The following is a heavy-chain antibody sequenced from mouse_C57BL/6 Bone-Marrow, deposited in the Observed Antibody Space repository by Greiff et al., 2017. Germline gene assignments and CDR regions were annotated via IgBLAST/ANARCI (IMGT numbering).Heavy chain of an antibody. CDR3: AGCGCWFAY. CDR1: GYTFTSYW. D-gene: IGHD3-3*01. J-gene: IGHJ3*01. V-gene: IGHV1-52*01. Sequence: VQLQQPGAELVRPGSSVKLSCKASGYTFTSYWMHWVKQRPIQGLEWIGNIDPSDSDTHYNQKFKDKATLTVDKSSSTAYMQLSSLTSEDSAVYWCAGCGCWFAYWGQGTLVTVSA. CDR2: IDPSDSDT.